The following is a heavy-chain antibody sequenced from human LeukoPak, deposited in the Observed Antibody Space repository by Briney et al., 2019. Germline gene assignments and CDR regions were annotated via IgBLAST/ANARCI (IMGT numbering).Heavy chain of an antibody. CDR1: LGSTFSGGYC. CDR2: IYYSGST. D-gene: IGHD2-2*01. CDR3: ARVPSFHGLFDI. V-gene: IGHV4-31*03. Sequence: SETLSLTCTVSLGSTFSGGYCGSSISHHPRKCIEWIGYIYYSGSTYYNPSLKSRVTISVDTSKNQFSLKLSSVTAADTAVYYCARVPSFHGLFDIWGQGTMVTVFS. J-gene: IGHJ3*02.